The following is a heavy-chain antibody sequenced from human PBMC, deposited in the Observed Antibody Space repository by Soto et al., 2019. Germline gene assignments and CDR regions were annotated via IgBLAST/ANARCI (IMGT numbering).Heavy chain of an antibody. V-gene: IGHV4-34*01. CDR1: GGSFSGYY. CDR3: ARGCYSISPWYINCFDP. Sequence: PSETLSLTSAVYGGSFSGYYWSWIRQPPGKGLEWIGEINHSGSTNYNPSLKSRVTISVDTSKNQFSLKLSSVTAADTAVYYCARGCYSISPWYINCFDPWGQGTLVTVS. J-gene: IGHJ5*02. CDR2: INHSGST. D-gene: IGHD6-6*01.